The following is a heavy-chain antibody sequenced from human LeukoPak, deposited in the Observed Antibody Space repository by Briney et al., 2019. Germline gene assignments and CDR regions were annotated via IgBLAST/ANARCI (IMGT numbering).Heavy chain of an antibody. Sequence: PSETLSLTCAVSGGSISSGGYSWSWIRQPPGKGLEWIGYIYYSGSTYYDPSLKSRVTISVDTSKNQFSLKLSSVTAADTAVYYCARGGQFEERWAFDIWGQGTMVTVSS. CDR2: IYYSGST. D-gene: IGHD4-23*01. J-gene: IGHJ3*02. V-gene: IGHV4-30-4*07. CDR1: GGSISSGGYS. CDR3: ARGGQFEERWAFDI.